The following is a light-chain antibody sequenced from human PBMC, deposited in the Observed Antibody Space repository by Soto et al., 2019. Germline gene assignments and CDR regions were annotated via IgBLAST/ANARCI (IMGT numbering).Light chain of an antibody. CDR2: EVS. J-gene: IGLJ3*02. CDR3: SSYTGSSTLV. V-gene: IGLV2-14*01. Sequence: QSALTQPASVSGSPGQSITISCTGTSSDVGSYNYVSWYQQHPGKVPELMIYEVSNRPSGVSDRFSGSKSGNTASLTISGLQAEDEADYYCSSYTGSSTLVFGGGTKLPVL. CDR1: SSDVGSYNY.